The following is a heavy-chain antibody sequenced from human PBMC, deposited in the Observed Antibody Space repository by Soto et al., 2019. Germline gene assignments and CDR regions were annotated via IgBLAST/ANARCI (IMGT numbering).Heavy chain of an antibody. CDR3: ARESEDLSSNLDY. V-gene: IGHV3-21*06. CDR2: ISSTTNYI. CDR1: GFTFTRYS. Sequence: GGSLRLSCAASGFTFTRYSMNWVRQAPGKGLKWVASISSTTNYIYYGESLKGRLTISRDNAKNSMYLQMNTLRAEDTAVYYCARESEDLSSNLDYWGQGTLVTVSS. J-gene: IGHJ4*02.